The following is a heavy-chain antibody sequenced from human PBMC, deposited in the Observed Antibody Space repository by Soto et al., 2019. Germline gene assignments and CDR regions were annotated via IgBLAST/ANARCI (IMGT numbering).Heavy chain of an antibody. CDR3: AKDRRAGGNSAFYFDF. J-gene: IGHJ4*02. V-gene: IGHV3-23*01. D-gene: IGHD3-16*01. CDR2: ISATGGGT. CDR1: GFKFSNYA. Sequence: GGSLRLSCAASGFKFSNYAMSWVRQAPGKGLEWVSLISATGGGTYYADSVKGRFTISRDNSHNTLYLQVHSLTAEDTAVYYCAKDRRAGGNSAFYFDFWGQGAQVTVS.